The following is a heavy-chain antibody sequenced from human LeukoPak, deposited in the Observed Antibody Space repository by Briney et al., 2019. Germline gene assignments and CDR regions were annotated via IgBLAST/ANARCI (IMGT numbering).Heavy chain of an antibody. D-gene: IGHD3-22*01. CDR1: GFTFSSYS. V-gene: IGHV3-21*04. Sequence: GGSLRLSCAASGFTFSSYSMNWVRQAPGKGLEWVSSISSSSSYIYYADSVKGRFTISRDNAKNSLYLQMNSLRTEDTALYYCAKDISDYYDSSGYLDYWGQGTLVTVSS. CDR2: ISSSSSYI. CDR3: AKDISDYYDSSGYLDY. J-gene: IGHJ4*02.